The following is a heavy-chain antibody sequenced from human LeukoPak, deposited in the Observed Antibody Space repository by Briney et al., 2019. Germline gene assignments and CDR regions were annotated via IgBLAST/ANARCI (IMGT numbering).Heavy chain of an antibody. CDR3: AKDRPLYSSSWYQTDY. V-gene: IGHV3-30*18. CDR1: GFTFSTYG. Sequence: PGRSLRLACAASGFTFSTYGMHWVRQAPGKGLEWVAVISYDGSNKYYADSVKGRFTISRDNSQNMLFLQMNSLRAEDTAVYYCAKDRPLYSSSWYQTDYWGQGTLVTVSS. J-gene: IGHJ4*02. CDR2: ISYDGSNK. D-gene: IGHD6-13*01.